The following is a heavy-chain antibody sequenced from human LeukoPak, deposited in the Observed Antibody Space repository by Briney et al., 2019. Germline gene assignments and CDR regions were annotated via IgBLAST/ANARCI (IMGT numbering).Heavy chain of an antibody. Sequence: ASVKISCKASGYTNTFTTHYILWVRQAPGQGLEWMGWINPNSGGTNYAQKFQGRVTMTRDTSISTAYMELSRLRSDDTAVYYCARNGGAVAGTYYYYGMDVWGQGTTVTVSS. V-gene: IGHV1-2*02. D-gene: IGHD6-19*01. CDR1: GYTNTFTTHY. J-gene: IGHJ6*02. CDR2: INPNSGGT. CDR3: ARNGGAVAGTYYYYGMDV.